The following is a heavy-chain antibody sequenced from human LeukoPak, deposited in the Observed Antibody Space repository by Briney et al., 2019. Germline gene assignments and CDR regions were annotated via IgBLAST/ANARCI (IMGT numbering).Heavy chain of an antibody. CDR2: INHSGST. D-gene: IGHD5-18*01. CDR1: GGSFSGYY. Sequence: SETLSLTCAVYGGSFSGYYWSWIRQPPGKGLEWIGEINHSGSTNYNPPLKSRVTISVDTSKNQFSLKLSSVTAADTAVYYCASRDTATGLDWGQGTLVTVSS. CDR3: ASRDTATGLD. J-gene: IGHJ4*02. V-gene: IGHV4-34*01.